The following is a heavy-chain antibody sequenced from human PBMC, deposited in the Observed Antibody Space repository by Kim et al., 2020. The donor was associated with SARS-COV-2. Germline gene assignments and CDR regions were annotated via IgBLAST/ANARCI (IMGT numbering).Heavy chain of an antibody. Sequence: ASVKVSCKASGYTFTGYYMHWVRQAPGQGLEWMGWINPNSGGTNYAQKFQGRVTMTRDTSISTAYMELSRLRSDDTAVYYCARDVGYNWNYEVLGHDAFDIWGQGTMVTVSS. J-gene: IGHJ3*02. V-gene: IGHV1-2*02. CDR2: INPNSGGT. CDR1: GYTFTGYY. D-gene: IGHD1-7*01. CDR3: ARDVGYNWNYEVLGHDAFDI.